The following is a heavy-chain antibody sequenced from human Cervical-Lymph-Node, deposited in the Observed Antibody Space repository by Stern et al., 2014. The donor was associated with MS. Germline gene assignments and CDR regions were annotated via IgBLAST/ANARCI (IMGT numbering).Heavy chain of an antibody. CDR2: IVPIFGTA. J-gene: IGHJ6*02. CDR1: GDTFSSYA. V-gene: IGHV1-69*01. D-gene: IGHD1-1*01. CDR3: ARDSTTGMDV. Sequence: QVQLVQSGAEVKKPGSSVKVSCKTSGDTFSSYAISWVRLGPGQGLEWMGGIVPIFGTANYAEKCQGRVTITADVSTNTAYMELSRLGSDDTAVYYCARDSTTGMDVWGQGTTVTVSS.